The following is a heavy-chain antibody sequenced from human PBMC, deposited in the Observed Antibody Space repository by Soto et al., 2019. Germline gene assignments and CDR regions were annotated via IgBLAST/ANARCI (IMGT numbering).Heavy chain of an antibody. J-gene: IGHJ5*02. D-gene: IGHD1-1*01. CDR1: XGSFSGYY. Sequence: SETLSLTCAVYXGSFSGYYWSWIRQPPGKGLEWIGEINHSGSTNYTPSLKSRVTISVDTSKTQFALKLSSVTAWDMAVYYCPSLAGRRPVRYWFDPWRQGMVVSVAS. CDR2: INHSGST. CDR3: PSLAGRRPVRYWFDP. V-gene: IGHV4-34*01.